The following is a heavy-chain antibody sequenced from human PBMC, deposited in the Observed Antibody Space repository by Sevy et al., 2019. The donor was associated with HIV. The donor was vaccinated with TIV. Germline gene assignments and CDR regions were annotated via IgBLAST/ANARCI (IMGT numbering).Heavy chain of an antibody. V-gene: IGHV4-59*01. CDR1: GDSISSYY. CDR3: ARASGQSTSSRYFDF. CDR2: IHYSGST. D-gene: IGHD6-6*01. Sequence: SETLSLTCTVSGDSISSYYWSWMRQPPRKGLEWIGYIHYSGSTNYNPSLKSRVTISVDTSKSQFSLNLNSVTAADTAVYFCARASGQSTSSRYFDFWGQGTLVTVSS. J-gene: IGHJ4*02.